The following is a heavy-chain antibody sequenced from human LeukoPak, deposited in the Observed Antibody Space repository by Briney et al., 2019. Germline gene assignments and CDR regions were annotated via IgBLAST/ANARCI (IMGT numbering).Heavy chain of an antibody. CDR2: IYHSGST. CDR1: GGSISSSSYY. V-gene: IGHV4-39*07. J-gene: IGHJ4*02. Sequence: PSGTLSLTCTVSGGSISSSSYYWGWIRQPPGKGLEWIGSIYHSGSTYYNPSLKSRVTISVDTSKNQFSLKLSSVTAADTAVYYCARGTATISTFDYWGQGTLVTVSS. D-gene: IGHD5-24*01. CDR3: ARGTATISTFDY.